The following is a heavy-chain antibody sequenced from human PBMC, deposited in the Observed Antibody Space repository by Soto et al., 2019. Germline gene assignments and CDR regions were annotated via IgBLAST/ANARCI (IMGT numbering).Heavy chain of an antibody. V-gene: IGHV3-48*03. CDR1: GFTFSSYE. CDR2: ISSSGSTI. J-gene: IGHJ6*02. Sequence: GGSLRLSCAASGFTFSSYEMNWVRQAPGKGLEWVSYISSSGSTIYYADSVKGRFTISRDNAKNSLYLQMNSLRAEDTAVYYCARNPVNYGDYENGYYYGMDVWGQGTTVTVS. D-gene: IGHD4-17*01. CDR3: ARNPVNYGDYENGYYYGMDV.